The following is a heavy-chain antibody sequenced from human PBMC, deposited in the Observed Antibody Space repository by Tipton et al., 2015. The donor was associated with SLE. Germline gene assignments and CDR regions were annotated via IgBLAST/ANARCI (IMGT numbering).Heavy chain of an antibody. CDR2: INHSGST. J-gene: IGHJ4*02. CDR3: ARGSSKQQLAFDY. Sequence: TLSLTCAVYGGSFSGYYWSWIRQPPGKGLEWIGEINHSGSTNYNPSLKSRVTISEDTSKNQFSLKLSSVTAADTAVYYCARGSSKQQLAFDYWGQGTLVTVSS. V-gene: IGHV4-34*01. CDR1: GGSFSGYY. D-gene: IGHD6-13*01.